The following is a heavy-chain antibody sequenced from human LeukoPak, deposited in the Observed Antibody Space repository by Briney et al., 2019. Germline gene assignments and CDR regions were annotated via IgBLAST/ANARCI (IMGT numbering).Heavy chain of an antibody. CDR2: INHSGST. CDR3: AQGGGGINWFDP. J-gene: IGHJ5*02. CDR1: GGSFSGYY. D-gene: IGHD3-16*01. Sequence: SETLSLTCAVYGGSFSGYYWSWIRQPPGKGLEWIGEINHSGSTNYNPSLKSRVTISVDTSKNQFSLKLSSVTAAGTAVYYCAQGGGGINWFDPWGQGILVTVSS. V-gene: IGHV4-34*01.